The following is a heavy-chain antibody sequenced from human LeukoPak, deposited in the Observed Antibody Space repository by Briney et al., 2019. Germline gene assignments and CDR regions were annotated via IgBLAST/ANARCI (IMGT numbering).Heavy chain of an antibody. CDR2: IYTSGST. D-gene: IGHD3-22*01. Sequence: SQTLSLTCTVSGGSISSGSYYWSWIRQPAGKGLEWIGRIYTSGSTNYNPSLKSRVTISVDTSKNQFSLKLSSVTAADTAVYYCAIDHSYYDSSGYYYVPFDYWGQGTLVTVSS. CDR3: AIDHSYYDSSGYYYVPFDY. J-gene: IGHJ4*02. V-gene: IGHV4-61*02. CDR1: GGSISSGSYY.